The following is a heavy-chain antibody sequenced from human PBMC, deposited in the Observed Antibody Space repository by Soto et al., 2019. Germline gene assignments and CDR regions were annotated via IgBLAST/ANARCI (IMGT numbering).Heavy chain of an antibody. D-gene: IGHD6-13*01. Sequence: GGSLRLSCAASGFTFSSYGMHWVRQAPGKGLEWVAVIWYDGSNKYYADSVKGRFTISRDNSKNTLYLQMNSLRAEDTAVYYCARDSLFQQQLVPLDYWGQGTLVTVSS. CDR3: ARDSLFQQQLVPLDY. CDR1: GFTFSSYG. V-gene: IGHV3-33*01. CDR2: IWYDGSNK. J-gene: IGHJ4*02.